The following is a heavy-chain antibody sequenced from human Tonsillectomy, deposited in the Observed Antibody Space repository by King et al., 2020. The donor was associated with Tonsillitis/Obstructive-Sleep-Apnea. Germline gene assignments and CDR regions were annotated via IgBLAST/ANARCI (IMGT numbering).Heavy chain of an antibody. D-gene: IGHD3-22*01. CDR3: AKDYGWLLPSASGNFDY. J-gene: IGHJ4*02. CDR1: GFTFSSYG. Sequence: VQLVESGGGVVQPGRSLRLSCAASGFTFSSYGIHWVRQAPGKGLEWVAVISYDGSNKDYADSVKGRFTISRDNSKNTLYLQMNSLRAEDTAVYYCAKDYGWLLPSASGNFDYWGQGTLVTVSS. V-gene: IGHV3-30*18. CDR2: ISYDGSNK.